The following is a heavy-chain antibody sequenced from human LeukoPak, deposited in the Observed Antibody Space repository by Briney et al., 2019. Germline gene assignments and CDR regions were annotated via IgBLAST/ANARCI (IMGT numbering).Heavy chain of an antibody. D-gene: IGHD5-24*01. CDR2: IIPILDEA. V-gene: IGHV1-69*04. CDR1: GGTFSNYV. J-gene: IGHJ4*02. Sequence: SVKVSCKASGGTFSNYVFSWVRQAPGQGLEWMGRIIPILDEAIYAQKFQGRVTITADKSTKTAYMELSSLRSDDTAVYYCARRPERWIQNHRTLDNWGQGTLVTVSS. CDR3: ARRPERWIQNHRTLDN.